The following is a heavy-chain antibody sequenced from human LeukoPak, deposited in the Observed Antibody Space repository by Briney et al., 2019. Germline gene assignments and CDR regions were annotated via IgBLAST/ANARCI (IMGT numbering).Heavy chain of an antibody. CDR2: ISYDGSNK. CDR3: ARVTGWLQPFDY. CDR1: GFTFSSYA. V-gene: IGHV3-30-3*01. J-gene: IGHJ4*02. D-gene: IGHD5-24*01. Sequence: PGGSLRLSCAASGFTFSSYAMHWVRQAPGKGLEWVAVISYDGSNKYYADSVKGRFTISRDNSKNTLYLQMNSLRAEDTAVYYCARVTGWLQPFDYWGQGTLVTVSS.